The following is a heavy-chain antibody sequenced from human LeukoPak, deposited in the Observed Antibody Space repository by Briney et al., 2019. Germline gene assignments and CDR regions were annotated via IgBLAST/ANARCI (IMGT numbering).Heavy chain of an antibody. V-gene: IGHV3-48*02. CDR3: ATNVNWAPDH. Sequence: GGSLRLSCAASRFTFSSYSMNWVRQASEKGLEWVSYISSSSSTTHYADSVKGRFTISRDNAKNSLYLQMSSLRDEDTAVYYCATNVNWAPDHWGQGTLVTVSS. CDR1: RFTFSSYS. CDR2: ISSSSSTT. J-gene: IGHJ4*02. D-gene: IGHD7-27*01.